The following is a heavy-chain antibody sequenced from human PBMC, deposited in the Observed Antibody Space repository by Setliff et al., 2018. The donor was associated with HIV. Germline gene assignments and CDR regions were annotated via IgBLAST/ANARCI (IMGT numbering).Heavy chain of an antibody. Sequence: GESLKISCKGSGYSFTNYWSGWVRQMPGKGLEWMGIIYPGDSDTTYSPSFQCQVNISADKSISTAYLQWSSLKASDTAMYYCARFVHSSGWYSSSYYYYMDVWGKGTTVTVSS. V-gene: IGHV5-51*01. CDR1: GYSFTNYW. D-gene: IGHD3-22*01. CDR2: IYPGDSDT. J-gene: IGHJ6*03. CDR3: ARFVHSSGWYSSSYYYYMDV.